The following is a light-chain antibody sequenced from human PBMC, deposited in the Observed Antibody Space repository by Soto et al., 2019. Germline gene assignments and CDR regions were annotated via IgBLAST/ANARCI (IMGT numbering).Light chain of an antibody. CDR2: EVS. CDR3: SSYSISTAYL. V-gene: IGLV2-14*01. Sequence: QSVLTQSASVSGSPGQSITISCTGTSSDVGGYDHVSWYQLHPGKAPKLMVFEVSNRPSGVSFRFSGSKSGNTASLTISGLQAEDQADYFCSSYSISTAYLFGTGTKFAVL. J-gene: IGLJ1*01. CDR1: SSDVGGYDH.